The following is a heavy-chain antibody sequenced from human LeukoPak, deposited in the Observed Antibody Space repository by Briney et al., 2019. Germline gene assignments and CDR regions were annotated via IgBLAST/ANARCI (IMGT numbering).Heavy chain of an antibody. Sequence: PGRSLRLSCAAPGFTFSTYGMHWVRQAPGKGLERVAVISYDGRTKYYGDSVKGRFTISRDNSKNTLDLQMNSLEAEDTAVYYCARVLQKTTWYSHWGQGTLVTVSS. J-gene: IGHJ4*02. CDR2: ISYDGRTK. D-gene: IGHD2-15*01. CDR3: ARVLQKTTWYSH. V-gene: IGHV3-30*03. CDR1: GFTFSTYG.